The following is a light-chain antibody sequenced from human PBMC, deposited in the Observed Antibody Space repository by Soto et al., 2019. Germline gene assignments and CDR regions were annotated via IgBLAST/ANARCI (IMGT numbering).Light chain of an antibody. V-gene: IGKV3-20*01. J-gene: IGKJ1*01. CDR3: QQYGDSPRT. CDR1: QSVSSSY. Sequence: ENVLTQSPGTLSLSPGERATLSCRASQSVSSSYLAWYQQRPGQAPRLLVYGASSRATGIPDRFSGSGSGKDFTLTISRLEPEDFAVYYCQQYGDSPRTFGQGTKV. CDR2: GAS.